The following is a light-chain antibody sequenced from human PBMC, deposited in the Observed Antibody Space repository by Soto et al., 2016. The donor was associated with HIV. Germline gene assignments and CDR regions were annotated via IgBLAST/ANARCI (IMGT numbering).Light chain of an antibody. V-gene: IGKV1-5*03. CDR2: KAS. CDR3: QQYNSYLWT. J-gene: IGKJ1*01. CDR1: ERISSW. Sequence: DIQMTQSPSSLSASVGDRVTITCRASERISSWLAWYQQKPGKAPKLLIHKASTLETGVPSRFSGSESGTEFTLTISNLQPDDFATYYCQQYNSYLWTFGQGTKVEIK.